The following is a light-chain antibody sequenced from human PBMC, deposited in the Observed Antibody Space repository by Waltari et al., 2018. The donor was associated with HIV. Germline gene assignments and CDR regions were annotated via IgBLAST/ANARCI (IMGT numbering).Light chain of an antibody. J-gene: IGLJ1*01. V-gene: IGLV3-21*01. CDR3: CSMATSYTYL. CDR2: YDR. Sequence: SYVVSQPPSVSVAPGQTARMTCEGNNVGSKGVHWYQKKPDQAPILVIYYDRDRPSGVPDRFSGSMSDNTASLTISGLQSDDEAEYFCCSMATSYTYLFAPGTQVNVL. CDR1: NVGSKG.